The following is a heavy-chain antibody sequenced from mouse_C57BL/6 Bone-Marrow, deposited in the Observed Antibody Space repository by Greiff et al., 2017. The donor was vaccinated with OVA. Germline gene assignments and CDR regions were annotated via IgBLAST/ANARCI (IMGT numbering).Heavy chain of an antibody. D-gene: IGHD2-10*01. V-gene: IGHV15-2*01. CDR1: DSEVFPIAY. CDR2: ILPSIGRT. CDR3: ARAYYHGGFAY. Sequence: SGSELRRPGSSVKLSCKDFDSEVFPIAYMSWVRQKPGHGFEWIGGILPSIGRTIYGEKFEDKATLDAGTLSNTAYLELNSLTSEDSAIYYCARAYYHGGFAYWGQGTLVTVSA. J-gene: IGHJ3*01.